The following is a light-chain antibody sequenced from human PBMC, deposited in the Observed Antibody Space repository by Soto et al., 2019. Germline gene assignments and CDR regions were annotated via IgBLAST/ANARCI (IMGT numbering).Light chain of an antibody. CDR2: EVS. CDR1: SSDVGAYNY. CDR3: SSYTSSNTLV. J-gene: IGLJ2*01. V-gene: IGLV2-14*01. Sequence: QSALTQPASVSGSPGPSITISCTGTSSDVGAYNYVSWYQQHPGKAPKLMIFEVSDRPSGVSNRFSGSKSGNTASLTISWLQAEDEADYYCSSYTSSNTLVFGGGTKLTVL.